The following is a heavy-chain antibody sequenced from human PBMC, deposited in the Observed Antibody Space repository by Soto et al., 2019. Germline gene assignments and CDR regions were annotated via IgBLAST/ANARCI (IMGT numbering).Heavy chain of an antibody. J-gene: IGHJ4*02. D-gene: IGHD4-17*01. CDR2: NYPDDSDT. CDR1: GYRFNTYW. CDR3: ARTRVTTERIDY. V-gene: IGHV5-51*01. Sequence: GESLKISCKTSGYRFNTYWIGWVRQMPGKGLGWVGINYPDDSDTRYSPSFQGQVSISADKSITTGYLQWSSLKASDPALFCCARTRVTTERIDYCGRGTLVTVSS.